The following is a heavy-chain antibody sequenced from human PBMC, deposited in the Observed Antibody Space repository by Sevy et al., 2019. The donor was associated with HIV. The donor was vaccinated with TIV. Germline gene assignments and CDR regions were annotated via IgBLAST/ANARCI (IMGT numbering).Heavy chain of an antibody. J-gene: IGHJ3*02. D-gene: IGHD3-3*01. CDR2: ISSSGSTI. V-gene: IGHV3-48*03. Sequence: GGSLRLSCAASGFTFSSYEMNWVRQAPGKGLEWVSYISSSGSTIYYADSVKGRFTISRDNAKNSLYLQMNSLRAEDTAVYYCARETITIFGMGGAFDIWGQGTMVTVSS. CDR3: ARETITIFGMGGAFDI. CDR1: GFTFSSYE.